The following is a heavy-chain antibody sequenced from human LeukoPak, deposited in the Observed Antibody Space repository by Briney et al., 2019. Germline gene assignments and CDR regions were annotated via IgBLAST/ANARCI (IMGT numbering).Heavy chain of an antibody. CDR2: IYYGGST. V-gene: IGHV4-61*05. CDR1: GGSISSSGYY. Sequence: SETLSLTCTVSGGSISSSGYYWGWIRQPPGKGLEWIGYIYYGGSTNYNPSLKSRVSMSVDTSKNQFSLNLSSVTAADTAVYHCARLLAGCPGGRCRAHFDYWGQGTLVTVSS. J-gene: IGHJ4*02. CDR3: ARLLAGCPGGRCRAHFDY. D-gene: IGHD2-15*01.